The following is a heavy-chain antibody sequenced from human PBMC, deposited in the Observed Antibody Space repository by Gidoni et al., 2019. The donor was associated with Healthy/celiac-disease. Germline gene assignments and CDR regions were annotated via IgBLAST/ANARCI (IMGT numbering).Heavy chain of an antibody. V-gene: IGHV1-69*04. CDR1: GGPFSSYA. Sequence: QVQLVQSGAEVKKPGSSVKVSCKASGGPFSSYATSWVRQAPGQGLEWMGRIITILGIANYAQKFQGRVTITADKSTSTAYMELSSLRSEDTAVYYCARDRDIVVVVAASEPFDYWGQGTLVTVSS. D-gene: IGHD2-15*01. J-gene: IGHJ4*02. CDR3: ARDRDIVVVVAASEPFDY. CDR2: IITILGIA.